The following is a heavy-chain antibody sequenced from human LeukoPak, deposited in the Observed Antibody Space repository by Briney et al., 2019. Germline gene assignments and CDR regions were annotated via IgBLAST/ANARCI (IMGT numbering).Heavy chain of an antibody. CDR1: GYTFTSYG. CDR2: ISAYNGNT. V-gene: IGHV1-18*01. CDR3: ARDDPNSPGAFDI. J-gene: IGHJ3*02. D-gene: IGHD1/OR15-1a*01. Sequence: ASVKVSCKASGYTFTSYGISWVRQASGQGLEWMGWISAYNGNTNYAQKFLGRVTMTRDTSISTAYMDLSRLRSDDTAVYYCARDDPNSPGAFDIWGQGTMVTVSS.